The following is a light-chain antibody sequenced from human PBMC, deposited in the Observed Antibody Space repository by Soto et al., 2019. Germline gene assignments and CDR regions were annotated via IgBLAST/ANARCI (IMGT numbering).Light chain of an antibody. CDR1: QFIDNN. V-gene: IGKV3-15*01. CDR3: QQYNNWRT. CDR2: DAS. J-gene: IGKJ5*01. Sequence: EIVLTQSPTTLCVSPGERATLSCRASQFIDNNLAWYQQKPGQAPRLLIYDASTRATGIPARFRGSGSGTEFTLTVNSLQSEDFGIYYCQQYNNWRTFAQGTRLEIK.